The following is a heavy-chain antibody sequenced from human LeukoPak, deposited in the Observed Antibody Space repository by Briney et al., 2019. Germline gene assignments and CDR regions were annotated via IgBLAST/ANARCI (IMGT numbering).Heavy chain of an antibody. CDR3: ARGPRVGWELIYMDV. CDR2: IYYSRGT. D-gene: IGHD1-26*01. Sequence: SETLSLTCAVSGGSISSGGYSWSWIRQPPGKGLEWIGYIYYSRGTYYNPSLKSRVTISVDTSKNQFSLKLSSVTAADTAVYYCARGPRVGWELIYMDVWGKGTTVTISS. J-gene: IGHJ6*03. V-gene: IGHV4-30-4*07. CDR1: GGSISSGGYS.